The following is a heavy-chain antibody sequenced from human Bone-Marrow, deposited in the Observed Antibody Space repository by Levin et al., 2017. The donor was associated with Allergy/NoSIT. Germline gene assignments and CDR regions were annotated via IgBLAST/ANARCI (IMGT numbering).Heavy chain of an antibody. V-gene: IGHV4-34*01. CDR3: ASRFCSSTSCDFDY. J-gene: IGHJ4*02. CDR2: INHWGTT. Sequence: SQTLSLTCAVSGGAFSGYYWTWLRPSPGKGLEWIGEINHWGTTTYNPSLKSRVTLSVDTSNNQFSLKLTSVTAADTAVYYCASRFCSSTSCDFDYWGQGTLVTVSP. D-gene: IGHD2-2*01. CDR1: GGAFSGYY.